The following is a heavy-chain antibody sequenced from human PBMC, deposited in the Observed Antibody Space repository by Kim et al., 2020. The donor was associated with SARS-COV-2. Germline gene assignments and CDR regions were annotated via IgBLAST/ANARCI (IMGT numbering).Heavy chain of an antibody. D-gene: IGHD4-17*01. J-gene: IGHJ5*02. Sequence: GGSLRLSCAASGFTFSNYAMNWVRQAPGKGLEWVSAISGSGGRTYYADSVRGGFSISRDNSKNTLYLQMNSLRAEDTAVYYCAKNPFADYAGSIDPWGQGTQVTVSS. CDR1: GFTFSNYA. CDR2: ISGSGGRT. V-gene: IGHV3-23*01. CDR3: AKNPFADYAGSIDP.